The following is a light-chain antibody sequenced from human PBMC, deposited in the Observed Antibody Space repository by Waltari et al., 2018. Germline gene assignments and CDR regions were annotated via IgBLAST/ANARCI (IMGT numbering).Light chain of an antibody. J-gene: IGLJ1*01. Sequence: QSALTRPASVSGSPGQSITISCTGTSSDVGGYNYVSWYQQYPGKAPKLVIHDVSSRPSGTSDRFSGSKSGNTASLIISGLQADDEADYYCSSYTASRLYVFGTGTKVTVL. CDR3: SSYTASRLYV. V-gene: IGLV2-14*03. CDR2: DVS. CDR1: SSDVGGYNY.